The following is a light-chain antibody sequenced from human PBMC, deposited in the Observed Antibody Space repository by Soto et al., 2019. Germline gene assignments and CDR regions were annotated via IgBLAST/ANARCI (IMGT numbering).Light chain of an antibody. CDR1: SSDXGGYNY. V-gene: IGLV2-14*03. J-gene: IGLJ1*01. CDR3: SSYTTSNTRQIV. Sequence: QSVLTQPASVSGSPGQSITISXTGTSSDXGGYNYVSWYQHHPGKAPKLMIFDVSNRPSGVSNRFSGSKSGNTASLTISGLQPEDEADYYCSSYTTSNTRQIVFGTGTKLTVL. CDR2: DVS.